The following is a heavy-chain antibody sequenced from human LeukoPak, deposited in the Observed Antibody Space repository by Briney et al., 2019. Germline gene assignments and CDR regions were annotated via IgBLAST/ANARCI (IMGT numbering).Heavy chain of an antibody. J-gene: IGHJ1*01. D-gene: IGHD1-1*01. CDR2: ISADNGNT. CDR1: GYTFTTYG. CDR3: ARDPLDFGTSAAEYFQH. Sequence: GASVKVSCKASGYTFTTYGISWVRQAPGQGLEWMGWISADNGNTNYAQKLQGRVTMTTDTSTSTAYMELRSLRSDDTAVYYCARDPLDFGTSAAEYFQHWGQGTLVTVSS. V-gene: IGHV1-18*01.